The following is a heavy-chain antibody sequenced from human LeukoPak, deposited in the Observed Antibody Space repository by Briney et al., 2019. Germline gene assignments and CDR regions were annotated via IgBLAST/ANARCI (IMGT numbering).Heavy chain of an antibody. V-gene: IGHV4-39*01. D-gene: IGHD6-13*01. CDR3: ATGPSSSWYGYYGMDV. CDR1: GGSISRGGYY. Sequence: SQTLSLTCTVSGGSISRGGYYWSWIRQPPGKGLEWIGSIYYSGSTYYNPSLKSRVTISVDTSKNQFSLKLSSVTAADTAVYYCATGPSSSWYGYYGMDVWGQGTTVTVSS. J-gene: IGHJ6*02. CDR2: IYYSGST.